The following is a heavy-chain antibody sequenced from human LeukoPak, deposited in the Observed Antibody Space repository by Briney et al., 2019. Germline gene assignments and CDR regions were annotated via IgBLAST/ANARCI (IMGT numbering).Heavy chain of an antibody. J-gene: IGHJ4*02. CDR3: ARGTKAAAGTLVY. D-gene: IGHD6-13*01. V-gene: IGHV1-3*01. CDR2: INAGNGNT. Sequence: GSVTVSCKASGYTFTSYAMHWVRQAPGQRLEWMGWINAGNGNTKYSQKFQGRVTITRDTSASTAYMELSSLRSEDTAVYYCARGTKAAAGTLVYWGQGTLVTVSS. CDR1: GYTFTSYA.